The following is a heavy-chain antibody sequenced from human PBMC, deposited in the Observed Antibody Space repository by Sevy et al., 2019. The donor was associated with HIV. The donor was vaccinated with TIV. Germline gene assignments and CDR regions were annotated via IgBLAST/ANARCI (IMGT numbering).Heavy chain of an antibody. CDR1: GFTFTSSA. CDR3: AADICSGGSCYSDY. D-gene: IGHD2-15*01. Sequence: ASVKVSCKASGFTFTSSAVQWVRQARGQRLEWIGWIVVGSGNTNYAQKLQERVTITRDMSTSTAYMELSSLRSEDTAVYYCAADICSGGSCYSDYWGQGTLVTVSS. J-gene: IGHJ4*02. CDR2: IVVGSGNT. V-gene: IGHV1-58*01.